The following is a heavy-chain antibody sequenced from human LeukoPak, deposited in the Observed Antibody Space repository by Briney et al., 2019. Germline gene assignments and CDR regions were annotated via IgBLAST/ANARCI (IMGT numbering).Heavy chain of an antibody. CDR2: IYYSGST. Sequence: SETLSLTCTVSGGSLSSYYWSWLRQPPGKGLEWIGYIYYSGSTNYNPSLKSRVTISVDTSKNQFSLKLSSVTAADTAVYYCARFYGSGSSIDYWGQGTLVTVSS. CDR3: ARFYGSGSSIDY. CDR1: GGSLSSYY. J-gene: IGHJ4*02. D-gene: IGHD3-10*01. V-gene: IGHV4-59*01.